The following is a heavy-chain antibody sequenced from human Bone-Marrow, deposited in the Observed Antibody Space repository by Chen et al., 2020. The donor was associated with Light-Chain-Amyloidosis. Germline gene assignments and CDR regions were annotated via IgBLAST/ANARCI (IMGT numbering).Heavy chain of an antibody. CDR3: ARERVLVPYYYYGMDV. J-gene: IGHJ6*02. D-gene: IGHD6-6*01. Sequence: QVQLVESGGGLVKPGGSLRLSCAASGFTFSDYYMSWIRQAPGKGLEWVSYISSSGSTIYYADSVKGRCTISRDNAKNSLYLQMNSLRAEDTAVYYCARERVLVPYYYYGMDVWGQGTTVTVSS. CDR1: GFTFSDYY. V-gene: IGHV3-11*01. CDR2: ISSSGSTI.